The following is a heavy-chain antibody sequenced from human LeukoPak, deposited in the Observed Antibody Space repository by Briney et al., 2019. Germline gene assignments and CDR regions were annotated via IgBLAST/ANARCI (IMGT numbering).Heavy chain of an antibody. J-gene: IGHJ5*02. Sequence: ASVKVSCKASGYTFTSYDINWVRQATGQGLEWMGWMNPNSGNTGYAQKFQGRVTMTRSTSISTAYMELSSLRSEDTAVYYCARGCYPHYDYVWGSYRFDWFDPRGQGTLVTVSS. V-gene: IGHV1-8*01. D-gene: IGHD3-16*02. CDR3: ARGCYPHYDYVWGSYRFDWFDP. CDR2: MNPNSGNT. CDR1: GYTFTSYD.